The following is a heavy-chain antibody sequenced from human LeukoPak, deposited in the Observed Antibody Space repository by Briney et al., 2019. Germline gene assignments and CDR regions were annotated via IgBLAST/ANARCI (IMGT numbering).Heavy chain of an antibody. Sequence: GASVKVSCKASGYTFTSYGISWVRQAPGQGLEWMGWINPHSGGTNYAQKFQGRVTMTRDTSISTAYMELSRLRSDDTAVYYCARAGNIVVVPAAVSWFDPWGQGTPVTVSS. CDR1: GYTFTSYG. CDR3: ARAGNIVVVPAAVSWFDP. V-gene: IGHV1-2*02. D-gene: IGHD2-2*01. J-gene: IGHJ5*02. CDR2: INPHSGGT.